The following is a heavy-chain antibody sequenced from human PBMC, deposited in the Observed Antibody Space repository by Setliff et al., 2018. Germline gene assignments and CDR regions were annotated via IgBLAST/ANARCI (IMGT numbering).Heavy chain of an antibody. CDR2: TKEDGSEK. CDR3: TRDVYDFRTGEAGP. CDR1: GFSFRSYW. V-gene: IGHV3-7*01. D-gene: IGHD3-3*01. J-gene: IGHJ5*02. Sequence: GGSLRLSCAASGFSFRSYWMAWVRQAPGKGLEWVANTKEDGSEKHYADPVKGRFTISRDNAENSLYLQMNSLRVEDTAVYYCTRDVYDFRTGEAGPWGQGARVTVSS.